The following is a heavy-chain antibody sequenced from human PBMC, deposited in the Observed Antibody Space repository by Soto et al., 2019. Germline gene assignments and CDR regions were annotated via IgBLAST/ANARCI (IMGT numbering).Heavy chain of an antibody. CDR2: IIPILGIA. CDR1: GGTFSSYT. CDR3: ARDYVPATAVPFDY. V-gene: IGHV1-69*02. Sequence: QVKLVQSGAEVKKPGSSVKVSCKASGGTFSSYTISWVRQAPGQGLEWMGRIIPILGIANYAQKFQGRVTITADKSTSTAYMELSSLRSEDTAVYYCARDYVPATAVPFDYWGQGTLVTVSS. J-gene: IGHJ4*02. D-gene: IGHD2-2*01.